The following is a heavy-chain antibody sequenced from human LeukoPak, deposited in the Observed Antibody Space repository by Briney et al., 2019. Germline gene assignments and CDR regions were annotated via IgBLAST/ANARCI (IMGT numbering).Heavy chain of an antibody. D-gene: IGHD1-26*01. V-gene: IGHV3-21*01. CDR2: ISSSSSYI. J-gene: IGHJ4*02. CDR1: GFTFSSYS. CDR3: AKDLAYLRGLTYSGSYPTFDY. Sequence: GGSLRLSCAASGFTFSSYSMNWVRQAPGKGLEWVSSISSSSSYIYYADSVKGRFTISRDNAKNSLYLQMNSLRAEDTAAYYCAKDLAYLRGLTYSGSYPTFDYWGQGTLVTVSS.